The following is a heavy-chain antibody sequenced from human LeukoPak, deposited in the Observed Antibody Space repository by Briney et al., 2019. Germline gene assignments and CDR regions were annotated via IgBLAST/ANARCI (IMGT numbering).Heavy chain of an antibody. Sequence: PSQTLCLTCAVSGGSISSGGYSWSWIRQPPGKGLEWIGYIYHSGSTYYNPSLKSRVTISVDRSKNQCSLKLSSVPAPDTAVYYCARGTWIQLWLGFDYWGQGTLVTVSS. CDR2: IYHSGST. CDR1: GGSISSGGYS. V-gene: IGHV4-30-2*01. D-gene: IGHD5-18*01. CDR3: ARGTWIQLWLGFDY. J-gene: IGHJ4*02.